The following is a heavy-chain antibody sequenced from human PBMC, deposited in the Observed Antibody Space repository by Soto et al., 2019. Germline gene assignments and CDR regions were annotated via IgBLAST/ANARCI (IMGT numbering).Heavy chain of an antibody. D-gene: IGHD5-18*01. J-gene: IGHJ4*02. Sequence: SGPTLVNPTQILTLTCTFSGFSLSTSGMCVSWIRQPPGKALEWLALIDWDDDKYYSTSLKTRLTISKDTSKNQVVLTMTNMDPVDTATYYCARTPAYSYGYGGYFDYWGQGTLVTVSS. CDR3: ARTPAYSYGYGGYFDY. CDR2: IDWDDDK. CDR1: GFSLSTSGMC. V-gene: IGHV2-70*01.